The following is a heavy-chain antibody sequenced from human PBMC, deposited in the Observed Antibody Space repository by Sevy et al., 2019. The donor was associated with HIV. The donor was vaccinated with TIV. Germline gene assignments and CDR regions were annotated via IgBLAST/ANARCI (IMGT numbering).Heavy chain of an antibody. CDR1: GYSFTSYW. J-gene: IGHJ4*02. D-gene: IGHD6-19*01. CDR3: ARRGGGIAVAGSYFDY. Sequence: GESLKISCKGSGYSFTSYWIGWVRQMPGKGLEWMGIIYPGDSDTRYSPSFQGQVTISADKSISTAYLQWSSLKASDTAMYYWARRGGGIAVAGSYFDYWGQGTLVTVSS. CDR2: IYPGDSDT. V-gene: IGHV5-51*01.